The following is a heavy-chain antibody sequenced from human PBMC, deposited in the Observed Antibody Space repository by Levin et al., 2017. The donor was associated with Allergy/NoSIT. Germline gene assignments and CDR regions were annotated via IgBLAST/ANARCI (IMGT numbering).Heavy chain of an antibody. D-gene: IGHD4-17*01. CDR1: GYTFTGYY. CDR3: ARGNTVTTLNDAFDI. J-gene: IGHJ3*02. CDR2: INPNSGGT. Sequence: VASVKVSCKASGYTFTGYYMHWVRQAPGQGLEWMGRINPNSGGTNYAQKFQGRVTMTRDTSISTAYMELSRLRSDDTAVYYCARGNTVTTLNDAFDIWGQGTMVTVSS. V-gene: IGHV1-2*06.